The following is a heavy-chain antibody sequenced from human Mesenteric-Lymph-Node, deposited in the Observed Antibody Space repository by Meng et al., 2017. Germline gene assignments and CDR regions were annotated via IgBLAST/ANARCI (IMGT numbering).Heavy chain of an antibody. Sequence: GESLKISCAASGFTFSSYGMHWVRQAPGKGVEWVAVKWYDGRNQYYADSVKGRFTISRDNSKDTLYLQMDSLRAEDTDVYYCAKCDLRGEGSYCYLDYWGQGTVVTVSS. CDR2: KWYDGRNQ. V-gene: IGHV3-33*03. CDR3: AKCDLRGEGSYCYLDY. D-gene: IGHD3-10*01. CDR1: GFTFSSYG. J-gene: IGHJ4*02.